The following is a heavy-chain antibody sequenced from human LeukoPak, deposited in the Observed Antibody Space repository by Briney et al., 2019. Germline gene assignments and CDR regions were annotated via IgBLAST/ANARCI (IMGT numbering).Heavy chain of an antibody. D-gene: IGHD3-22*01. J-gene: IGHJ4*02. CDR2: ISGSGDNT. Sequence: GGSLRLSCAASGFTFSSYAMSWVCQAPGKGLEWVSAISGSGDNTYYADSVKGRFTISRDNSKNTLYLQMNSLRAEDTALYYCAKGSYYDSSGTYYFDYWGQGTLVTVSS. CDR1: GFTFSSYA. CDR3: AKGSYYDSSGTYYFDY. V-gene: IGHV3-23*01.